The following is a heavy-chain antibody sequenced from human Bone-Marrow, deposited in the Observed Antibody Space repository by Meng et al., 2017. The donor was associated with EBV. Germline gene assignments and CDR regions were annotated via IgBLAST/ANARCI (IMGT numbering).Heavy chain of an antibody. V-gene: IGHV1-2*06. J-gene: IGHJ4*02. Sequence: VQCGSEVKKTGASFNGSCKASGYTFSGYYMRWVRQAPGQGLEWMGRINPNSGGTDYAQMFQGRATMTRDTSISTAYMELSRLRSDDTAVYYCARGRGYYGSGTYYAFDNWGQGTLVTVSS. D-gene: IGHD3-10*01. CDR2: INPNSGGT. CDR3: ARGRGYYGSGTYYAFDN. CDR1: GYTFSGYY.